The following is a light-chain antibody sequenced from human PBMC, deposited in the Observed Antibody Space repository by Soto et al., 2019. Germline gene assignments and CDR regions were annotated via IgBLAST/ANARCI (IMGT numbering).Light chain of an antibody. CDR2: DAS. V-gene: IGKV1-5*01. Sequence: DIQMTQSPSTLSASVGDRVTITCRASQNINRWLAWYQQKPGKAPMLLIYDASSLQGGAPSRFSGSGSGTEFTLTISSLQPDDFATYYCQQYSRHWTFGQGTKVDI. CDR1: QNINRW. J-gene: IGKJ1*01. CDR3: QQYSRHWT.